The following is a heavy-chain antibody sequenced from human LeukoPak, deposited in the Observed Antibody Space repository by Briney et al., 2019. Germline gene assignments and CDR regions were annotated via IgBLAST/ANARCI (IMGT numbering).Heavy chain of an antibody. CDR2: ISGSGGSI. V-gene: IGHV3-23*01. J-gene: IGHJ4*02. CDR1: GFTFSSYP. Sequence: GGSLRLSCAASGFTFSSYPMSWVRQAPGKGLEWVSGISGSGGSIYYADSVKGRFTISRDNSKNTLYLQMNSLRAEDTAVYYCAKGHQDYYDSSGYFFFDYWGQGTLVTVSS. D-gene: IGHD3-22*01. CDR3: AKGHQDYYDSSGYFFFDY.